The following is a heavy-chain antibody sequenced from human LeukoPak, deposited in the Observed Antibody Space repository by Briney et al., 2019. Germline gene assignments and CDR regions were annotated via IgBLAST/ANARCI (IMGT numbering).Heavy chain of an antibody. CDR1: GGSISSYY. Sequence: PSETLSLTCTVSGGSISSYYWSWIRQPPGKGLEWIGYIYTSGSTNYNPSLKSRVTVSVDTSKNQFSLELSSVTAADTAVYYCARHEGYSYFDYWGQGTLVTVSS. CDR2: IYTSGST. J-gene: IGHJ4*02. CDR3: ARHEGYSYFDY. V-gene: IGHV4-4*09. D-gene: IGHD5-18*01.